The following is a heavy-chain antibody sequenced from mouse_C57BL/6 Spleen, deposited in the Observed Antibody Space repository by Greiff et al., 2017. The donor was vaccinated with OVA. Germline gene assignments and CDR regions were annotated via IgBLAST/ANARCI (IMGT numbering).Heavy chain of an antibody. CDR3: AKNSFEYDGGDYALDF. J-gene: IGHJ4*01. D-gene: IGHD2-4*01. Sequence: VKLMESGPGLVQPSQSLSITCTVSGVSLTSYGVHWVRQSPGKGLEWLGVIWRGGSTDYNAALMSRLSITKDNSKSQVFFKMNSLQAADTAIYYCAKNSFEYDGGDYALDFWGQGTSVTVSS. CDR2: IWRGGST. CDR1: GVSLTSYG. V-gene: IGHV2-5*01.